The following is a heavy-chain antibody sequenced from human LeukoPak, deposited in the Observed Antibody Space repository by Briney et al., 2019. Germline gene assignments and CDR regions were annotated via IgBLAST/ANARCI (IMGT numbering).Heavy chain of an antibody. J-gene: IGHJ6*03. CDR2: IYGGSNT. Sequence: PGGSLRLSCAASGFTVSSIYMSWVRQAPGKGLEWISVIYGGSNTYYYADSVKGRFTISRDNSKNTLYLQMNSLRAEDTAVYYCATKGSFYYYMDVWGKGTTVTVSS. D-gene: IGHD1-14*01. V-gene: IGHV3-53*01. CDR1: GFTVSSIY. CDR3: ATKGSFYYYMDV.